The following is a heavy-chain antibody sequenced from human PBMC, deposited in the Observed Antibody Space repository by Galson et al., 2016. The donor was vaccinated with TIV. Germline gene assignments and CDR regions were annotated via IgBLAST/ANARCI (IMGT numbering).Heavy chain of an antibody. Sequence: SVKVSCKASGYSFLSYGMTWVRQAPGRGLEWLGWISAYNGDIKSARKFQGRVTMTTDTSTNTAYMELRSLGSDDTAVYYCATELYCSSISCYYYFGVDVWGQGTTVIVSS. CDR2: ISAYNGDI. CDR1: GYSFLSYG. CDR3: ATELYCSSISCYYYFGVDV. D-gene: IGHD2-2*01. J-gene: IGHJ6*01. V-gene: IGHV1-18*04.